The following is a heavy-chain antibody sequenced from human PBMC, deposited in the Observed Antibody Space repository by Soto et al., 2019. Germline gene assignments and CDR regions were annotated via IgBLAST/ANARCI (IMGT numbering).Heavy chain of an antibody. CDR2: IIPILGIA. V-gene: IGHV1-69*08. Sequence: QVQLVQSGAEVRKPGSSVKVSCKASGGTFSSYTISWVRQAPGQGLEWMGRIIPILGIANYAQKFQGRVTITADKSTSTAYMELSSPRSEDTAVYYCAREAVVAACFDYWGQGTLVTVSS. CDR3: AREAVVAACFDY. D-gene: IGHD2-15*01. J-gene: IGHJ4*02. CDR1: GGTFSSYT.